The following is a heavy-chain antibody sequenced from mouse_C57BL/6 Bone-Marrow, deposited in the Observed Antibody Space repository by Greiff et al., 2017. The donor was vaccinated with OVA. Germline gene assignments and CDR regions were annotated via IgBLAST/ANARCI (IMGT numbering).Heavy chain of an antibody. CDR1: GYTFTSYW. CDR3: AIASSMDY. Sequence: VQLQQSGAELVMPGASVKLSCKASGYTFTSYWMHWVKQRPGQGLEWIGEIDPSDSYTNYNQKFKGKSTLTVDKSSSTAYMQISSLTSEDSAVYYCAIASSMDYWGQGTSVTVSS. J-gene: IGHJ4*01. D-gene: IGHD6-1*01. CDR2: IDPSDSYT. V-gene: IGHV1-69*01.